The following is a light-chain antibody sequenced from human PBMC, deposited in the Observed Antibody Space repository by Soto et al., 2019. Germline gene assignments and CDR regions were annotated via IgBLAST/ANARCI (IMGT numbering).Light chain of an antibody. CDR1: NSNLGAGYD. CDR2: GNR. V-gene: IGLV1-40*01. Sequence: QSVLTQPPSVSGAPGQRVTISCTWDNSNLGAGYDVHWYQQLPGAAPKLVIFGNRNRPSGVPERFSGSKSGTSASLAITGLQAEDEADYYCQAYDYSLTAFVFGGGTKVTVL. CDR3: QAYDYSLTAFV. J-gene: IGLJ3*02.